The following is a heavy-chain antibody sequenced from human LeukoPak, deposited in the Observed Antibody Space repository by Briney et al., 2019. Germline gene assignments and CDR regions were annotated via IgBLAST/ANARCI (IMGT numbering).Heavy chain of an antibody. V-gene: IGHV3-23*01. CDR1: GFTFSSYA. J-gene: IGHJ4*02. CDR3: ARGELSLYPPLSYFDY. Sequence: GESLRLSCAASGFTFSSYAMSWVRQAPGKGLEWVSAISGSGGSTYYADSVKGRFTISRDNSKNTLYLQMNSLRAEDTAVYYCARGELSLYPPLSYFDYWGQGTLVTVSS. CDR2: ISGSGGST. D-gene: IGHD3-16*02.